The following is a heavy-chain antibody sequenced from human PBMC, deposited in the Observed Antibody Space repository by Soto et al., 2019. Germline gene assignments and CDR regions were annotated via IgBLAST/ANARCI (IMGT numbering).Heavy chain of an antibody. CDR2: IIPIFGTA. Sequence: QVQLVQSGAEVKKPGSSVKVSCKASGGTFSSYAISWVRQDPGQGLEWMGGIIPIFGTANYAQKFQGRVTITADESTSTAYMELSSLRSEDTAVYYCARLYSSGWYGGGYYYYGMDVWGQGTTVTVSS. D-gene: IGHD6-19*01. CDR3: ARLYSSGWYGGGYYYYGMDV. V-gene: IGHV1-69*01. CDR1: GGTFSSYA. J-gene: IGHJ6*02.